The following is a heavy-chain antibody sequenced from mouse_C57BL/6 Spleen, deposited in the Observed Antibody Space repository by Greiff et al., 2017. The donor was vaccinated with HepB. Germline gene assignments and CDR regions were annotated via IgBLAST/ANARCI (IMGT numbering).Heavy chain of an antibody. CDR3: ARSVYYGSSSAWFAY. V-gene: IGHV1-80*01. D-gene: IGHD1-1*01. CDR1: GYAFSSYW. Sequence: VQLQQSGAELVKPGASVKISCKASGYAFSSYWMNWVKQRPGKGLEWIVQIYPGDGDTNYNGKFKGKATLTADKSSSTAYMQLSSLTSEDSAVYFCARSVYYGSSSAWFAYWGQGTLVTVSA. CDR2: IYPGDGDT. J-gene: IGHJ3*01.